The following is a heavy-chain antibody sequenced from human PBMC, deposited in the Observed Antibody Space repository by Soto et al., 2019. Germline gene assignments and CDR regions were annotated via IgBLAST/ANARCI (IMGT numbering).Heavy chain of an antibody. CDR2: IYYSGRT. CDR3: ARQRTTVVTQAYFDH. D-gene: IGHD2-21*02. J-gene: IGHJ4*02. V-gene: IGHV4-39*01. CDR1: GYSISSGYYY. Sequence: PWETLSLTCAVSGYSISSGYYYWGWIRQPPGKGLEWIGSIYYSGRTYYNPSFKSRVTISIDTSKNQFSLKLSSVTATDTAVYYCARQRTTVVTQAYFDHWGQGALVTVSS.